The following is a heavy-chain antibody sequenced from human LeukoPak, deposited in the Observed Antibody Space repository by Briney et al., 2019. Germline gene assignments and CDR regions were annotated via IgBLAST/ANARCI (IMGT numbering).Heavy chain of an antibody. V-gene: IGHV4-59*01. CDR2: IFYSGT. Sequence: SETLSLTCTVSGASISSYYWSWIRQPPGKGLEWIGYIFYSGTDYNPSLKSRVTISLDTSKNQFSLKLSSVTAADTAVYYCARAYYGCYGSSYYFDYWGQGTLVTVSS. CDR1: GASISSYY. D-gene: IGHD4-17*01. J-gene: IGHJ4*02. CDR3: ARAYYGCYGSSYYFDY.